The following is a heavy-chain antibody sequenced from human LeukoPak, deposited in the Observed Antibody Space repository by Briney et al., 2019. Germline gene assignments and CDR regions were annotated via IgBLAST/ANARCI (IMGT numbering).Heavy chain of an antibody. CDR2: IDPSDSYT. Sequence: KPGESLRISCKGSGYSFPNYWITCVRQMPGKGLEWMGRIDPSDSYTNYSPSFQGHVTISADKSISTAYLQWSSLTAPDTAMYYCARHGYYGSGSYYSFDYWGQGTLVTVSP. V-gene: IGHV5-10-1*01. J-gene: IGHJ4*02. CDR1: GYSFPNYW. CDR3: ARHGYYGSGSYYSFDY. D-gene: IGHD3-10*01.